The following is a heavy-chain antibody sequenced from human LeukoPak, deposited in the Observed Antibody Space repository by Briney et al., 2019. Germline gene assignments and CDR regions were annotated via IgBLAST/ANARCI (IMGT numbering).Heavy chain of an antibody. Sequence: GGSLRLSCAASGFTFSNFAMHWVRQAPGKGLEWVTDISYDGSTKDYADSVKGRFTISRDNSKNTLYLQVNRLRADDTAIYYCASSRYGFCSSTSCYVLSYWGQGTLVIVSS. CDR1: GFTFSNFA. CDR2: ISYDGSTK. V-gene: IGHV3-30*04. CDR3: ASSRYGFCSSTSCYVLSY. J-gene: IGHJ4*02. D-gene: IGHD2-2*01.